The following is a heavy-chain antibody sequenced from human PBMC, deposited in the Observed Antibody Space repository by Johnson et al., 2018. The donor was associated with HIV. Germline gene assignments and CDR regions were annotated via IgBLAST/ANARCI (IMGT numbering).Heavy chain of an antibody. CDR2: INWNGGST. CDR1: GIIFSHYG. J-gene: IGHJ3*02. CDR3: AKIRTSGTGDAFDI. V-gene: IGHV3-NL1*01. D-gene: IGHD1-14*01. Sequence: HVQLVESGGGVVQPGRSLRLSCAVSGIIFSHYGMHWVRQAPGKGLEWVSGINWNGGSTGYADSVKGRFTISRDNSKNTRYLQMDSLRAEDTAVYYCAKIRTSGTGDAFDIWGQGTMVTVSS.